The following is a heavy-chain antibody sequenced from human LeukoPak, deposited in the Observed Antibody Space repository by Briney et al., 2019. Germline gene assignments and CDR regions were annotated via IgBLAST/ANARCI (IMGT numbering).Heavy chain of an antibody. CDR1: GFTFSNYG. CDR3: AKAYCGSTICYGGGKIDY. CDR2: IQSDGSNK. D-gene: IGHD2-2*01. Sequence: PGGSLRLSCAASGFTFSNYGIYWVRQAPGKGLEWVAFIQSDGSNKYYADSVKGRFTISRDNSKNTLYLQMNSLGVEDAAVYYCAKAYCGSTICYGGGKIDYWGQGTLVTVSS. J-gene: IGHJ4*02. V-gene: IGHV3-30*02.